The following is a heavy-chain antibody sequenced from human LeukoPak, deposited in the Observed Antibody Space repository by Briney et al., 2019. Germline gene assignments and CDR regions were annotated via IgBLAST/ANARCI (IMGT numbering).Heavy chain of an antibody. V-gene: IGHV1-69*06. CDR2: IIPVFVTS. CDR1: GGTFSNYA. CDR3: ARFGTERATTFLTW. D-gene: IGHD5-24*01. J-gene: IGHJ4*02. Sequence: SVKVSCKASGGTFSNYAISWVRQAPGQGLEWMGVIIPVFVTSKYAQKFQGRVTFTADKSTSTAYMELSSLRSEDTAVYYCARFGTERATTFLTWWGKGTLVTVSS.